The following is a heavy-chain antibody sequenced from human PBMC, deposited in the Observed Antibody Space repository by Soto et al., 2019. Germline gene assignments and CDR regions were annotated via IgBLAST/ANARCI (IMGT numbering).Heavy chain of an antibody. J-gene: IGHJ5*02. Sequence: PSETLSLTCTVSGGSISSGGYYWSWIRQHPGKGLEWIGYIYYSGSTYYNPSLKSRVTISVDTSKNQFSLKLSSATAADTAVYYCARGYSSGWAGAENWFDPWGQGALVTVSS. CDR2: IYYSGST. D-gene: IGHD6-19*01. CDR1: GGSISSGGYY. V-gene: IGHV4-31*02. CDR3: ARGYSSGWAGAENWFDP.